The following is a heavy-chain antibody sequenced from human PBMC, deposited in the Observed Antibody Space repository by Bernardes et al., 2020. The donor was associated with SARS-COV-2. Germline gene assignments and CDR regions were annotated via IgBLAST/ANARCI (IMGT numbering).Heavy chain of an antibody. CDR3: ARLLIGYTSNRMDV. D-gene: IGHD2-2*02. CDR2: ISSSTYT. J-gene: IGHJ6*04. CDR1: GFTFSDYY. V-gene: IGHV3-11*03. Sequence: GGSLRLSCAASGFTFSDYYMSWIRQAPGKGLEWVSYISSSTYTSHADSVKGRFTISRDNAKNSLFLQMNSLRAEDTAVYYCARLLIGYTSNRMDVWGKGTTVTVSS.